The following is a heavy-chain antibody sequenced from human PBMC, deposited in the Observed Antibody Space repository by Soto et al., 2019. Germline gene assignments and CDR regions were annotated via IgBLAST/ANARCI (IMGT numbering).Heavy chain of an antibody. Sequence: QVQLQESGPGLVKPSQTLSLTCTVSGGSVSSGDSYWSWVRQPPGKGLEWVGFIYYSGSTYYNPSLKSRVTISVDTSKNQFSLKLTPVTAADTAVYYCARTYSSSFPLYYYYGMDVWGQGTTVTVSS. D-gene: IGHD6-6*01. J-gene: IGHJ6*02. CDR3: ARTYSSSFPLYYYYGMDV. CDR2: IYYSGST. CDR1: GGSVSSGDSY. V-gene: IGHV4-30-4*01.